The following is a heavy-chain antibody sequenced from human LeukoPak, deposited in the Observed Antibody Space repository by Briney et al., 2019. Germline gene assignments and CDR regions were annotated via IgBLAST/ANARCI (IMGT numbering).Heavy chain of an antibody. CDR1: GFAFSSYA. D-gene: IGHD4-17*01. CDR2: ISGSGGST. J-gene: IGHJ4*02. V-gene: IGHV3-23*01. Sequence: PGRSLRLSCAASGFAFSSYAMSWVRQAPGKGLEWVSAISGSGGSTYYADSVKGRFTISRDNSKNTLYLQMNSLRAEDTAVYYCAKLGDDYGDYVGYWGQGTLVTVSS. CDR3: AKLGDDYGDYVGY.